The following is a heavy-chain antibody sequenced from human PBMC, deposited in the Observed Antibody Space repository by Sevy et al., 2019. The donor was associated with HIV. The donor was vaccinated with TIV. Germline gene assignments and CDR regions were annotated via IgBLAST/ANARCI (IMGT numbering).Heavy chain of an antibody. Sequence: SETLSLTCTVSSGSISRYYWTWIRQPPGKGLEYIAYIYYDGSSSYNPSLKSRVTISVDTSKNQISLKLRSVTAADTAVYYCAVGYCSGGSCPYFDYWGQGTRVTVSS. CDR3: AVGYCSGGSCPYFDY. D-gene: IGHD2-15*01. J-gene: IGHJ4*02. CDR2: IYYDGSS. CDR1: SGSISRYY. V-gene: IGHV4-59*12.